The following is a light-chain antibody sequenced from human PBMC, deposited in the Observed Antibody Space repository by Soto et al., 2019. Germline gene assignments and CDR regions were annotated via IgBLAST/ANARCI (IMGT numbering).Light chain of an antibody. CDR2: EVN. J-gene: IGLJ2*01. Sequence: QSALTQPASVSGSPGQSITISCTGTSSDVGAYNYVSWYQQHPGKAPKLMIFEVNYRPSGVSNRCLGSESGNTASLDISGLQPQDWADYYCSSFTSSSTLVFCGGTKLTVL. CDR1: SSDVGAYNY. V-gene: IGLV2-14*01. CDR3: SSFTSSSTLV.